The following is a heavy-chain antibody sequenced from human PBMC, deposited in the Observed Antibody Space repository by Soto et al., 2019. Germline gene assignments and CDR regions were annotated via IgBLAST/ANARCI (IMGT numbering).Heavy chain of an antibody. Sequence: ASVKGACKASGYTFTSYAMHWVLQAPGQRLEWMGWINAGNGNTKYSQKFQGRVTITRDTSASTAYMQLSSLTSEDTAVYDCARDDSGFSGSHPIDYFHYWGQGALVTVYS. CDR3: ARDDSGFSGSHPIDYFHY. J-gene: IGHJ4*02. D-gene: IGHD1-26*01. V-gene: IGHV1-3*01. CDR2: INAGNGNT. CDR1: GYTFTSYA.